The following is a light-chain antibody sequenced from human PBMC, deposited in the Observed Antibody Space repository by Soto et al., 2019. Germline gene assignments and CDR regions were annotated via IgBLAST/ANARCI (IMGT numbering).Light chain of an antibody. V-gene: IGKV3-11*01. J-gene: IGKJ4*01. CDR3: QQRSNWPLN. CDR2: GAS. Sequence: IVLTQSPATLSLSPWERATLSCRASQSVSSNLAWYQQKRGQAPRLLIYGASTRATGIPARFSGSGSGTDFTLTISSLEPEDFAVYYCQQRSNWPLNFGGGTKVDIK. CDR1: QSVSSN.